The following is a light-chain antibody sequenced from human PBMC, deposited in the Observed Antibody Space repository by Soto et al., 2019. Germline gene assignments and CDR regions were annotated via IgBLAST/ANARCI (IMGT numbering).Light chain of an antibody. CDR1: QSVRSK. V-gene: IGKV3-15*01. CDR2: DAS. Sequence: EIVMTQSPGTLSVSPGERATLSCRASQSVRSKLAWYQQKPGQAPRLLIYDASTRATGIPARFSGSGSGTDFTLTFSSLQSEDFAVYYCQQYNNWPPITFGQGTRLEIK. J-gene: IGKJ5*01. CDR3: QQYNNWPPIT.